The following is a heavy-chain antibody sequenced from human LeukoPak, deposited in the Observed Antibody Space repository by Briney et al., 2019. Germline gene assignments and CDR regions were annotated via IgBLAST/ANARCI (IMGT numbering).Heavy chain of an antibody. Sequence: ASVKVSXNTSGYTFNGYFIHWVRQAAGQGLEWMGRINPSSGVTEYAQNFQGRVAMSRDTSISTASMELSWLTSDDTAVYYCARDLSSTPNWEFDYWGQGTLVTVSS. V-gene: IGHV1-2*06. CDR1: GYTFNGYF. CDR2: INPSSGVT. J-gene: IGHJ4*02. D-gene: IGHD7-27*01. CDR3: ARDLSSTPNWEFDY.